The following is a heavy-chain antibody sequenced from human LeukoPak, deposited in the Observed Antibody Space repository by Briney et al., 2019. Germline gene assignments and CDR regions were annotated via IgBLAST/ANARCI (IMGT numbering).Heavy chain of an antibody. V-gene: IGHV4-34*01. J-gene: IGHJ3*02. Sequence: TSETLSLTCAVYGGSFSGYYWSWIRQPPGKGPEWIGEINHSGSTNYNPSLKSRVTISVDTSKNQFSLKLSSVTAADAAAYYCARGGLMVYAVRVQNDAFDIWGQGTMVTVSS. CDR1: GGSFSGYY. CDR3: ARGGLMVYAVRVQNDAFDI. CDR2: INHSGST. D-gene: IGHD2-8*01.